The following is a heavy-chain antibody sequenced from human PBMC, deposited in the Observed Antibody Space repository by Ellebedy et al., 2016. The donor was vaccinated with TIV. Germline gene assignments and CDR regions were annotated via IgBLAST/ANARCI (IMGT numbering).Heavy chain of an antibody. V-gene: IGHV3-7*04. CDR3: ARDNWNGLASDY. J-gene: IGHJ4*02. Sequence: PGGSLRLSCEVYGFTYDIFWMSWVRQAPGKGLEWVANIENDGTDKYYVDSVKGRFTISRDNARNSLYLQMTSLRAEDTAVYYYARDNWNGLASDYWGQGTLVTVSS. D-gene: IGHD1-20*01. CDR2: IENDGTDK. CDR1: GFTYDIFW.